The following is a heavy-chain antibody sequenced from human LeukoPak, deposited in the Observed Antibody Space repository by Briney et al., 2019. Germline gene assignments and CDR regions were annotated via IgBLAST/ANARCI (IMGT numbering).Heavy chain of an antibody. Sequence: QAGGSLRLSCVASGFTFSSYEMNWVRQAPGKGLEWLSYIGSSDSTTHYADSVKGRFTISRDNSKNTLNLQMNSLRGEDTALYYCAKAFRSTSMDVWGKGTTVTVSS. V-gene: IGHV3-48*03. CDR3: AKAFRSTSMDV. CDR2: IGSSDSTT. CDR1: GFTFSSYE. D-gene: IGHD2-2*01. J-gene: IGHJ6*03.